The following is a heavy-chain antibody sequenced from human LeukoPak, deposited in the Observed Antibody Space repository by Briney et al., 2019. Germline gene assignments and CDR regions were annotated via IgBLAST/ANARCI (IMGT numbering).Heavy chain of an antibody. J-gene: IGHJ3*02. D-gene: IGHD4-17*01. CDR2: IIPIFGTA. V-gene: IGHV1-69*06. CDR1: GGTFSSYA. CDR3: ARSYDYGDYGGAFDI. Sequence: GASVKVSCKASGGTFSSYAISWVRQAPRQGLEWMGGIIPIFGTANYAQKFQGRVTITADKSTSTAYMELSSLRSEDTAVYYCARSYDYGDYGGAFDIWGQGTMVTVSS.